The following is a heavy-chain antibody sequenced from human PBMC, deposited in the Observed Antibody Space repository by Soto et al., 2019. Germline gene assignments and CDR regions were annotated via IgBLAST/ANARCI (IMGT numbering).Heavy chain of an antibody. CDR1: GFTFSSYA. CDR3: AKDFSGLYITMIVVDAFDI. V-gene: IGHV3-23*01. J-gene: IGHJ3*02. Sequence: GGSLRLSCAASGFTFSSYAMSWVRQAPGKGLEWVSAISGSGGSTYYADSVKGRFTISRDNSKNTLYLQMNSLRAEDTAVYYCAKDFSGLYITMIVVDAFDIWGQGTMVTVSS. CDR2: ISGSGGST. D-gene: IGHD3-22*01.